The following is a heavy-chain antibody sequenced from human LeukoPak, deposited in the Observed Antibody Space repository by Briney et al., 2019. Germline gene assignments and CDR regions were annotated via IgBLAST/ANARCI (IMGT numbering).Heavy chain of an antibody. CDR1: GGTFSSYA. Sequence: SVTVSCKASGGTFSSYAISWVRQAPGQGPEWMGGIIPIFGTANYAQKFQGRVTITADESTSTAYMELSSLRSEDTAVYYCARGFGDHHDYAFWGQGTLVTVSS. J-gene: IGHJ4*02. V-gene: IGHV1-69*13. D-gene: IGHD3-10*01. CDR2: IIPIFGTA. CDR3: ARGFGDHHDYAF.